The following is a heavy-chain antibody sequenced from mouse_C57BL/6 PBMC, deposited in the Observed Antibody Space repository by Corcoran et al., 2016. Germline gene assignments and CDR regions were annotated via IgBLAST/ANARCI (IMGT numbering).Heavy chain of an antibody. D-gene: IGHD1-1*01. CDR1: GYTFTTYG. CDR2: INTYSGVP. CDR3: ARYYCSSNLRYFDV. J-gene: IGHJ1*03. Sequence: QIQLVQSGPELKKPGETVKISCKASGYTFTTYGMSWVKQAPGKGLKWMGWINTYSGVPTYADDFKGRFAFSLETSASTAYLQINNLKNEDTATYFCARYYCSSNLRYFDVWGTGTTVTVSS. V-gene: IGHV9-3*01.